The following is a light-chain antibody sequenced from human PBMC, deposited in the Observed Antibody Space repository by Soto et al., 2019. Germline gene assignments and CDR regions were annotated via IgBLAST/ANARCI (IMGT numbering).Light chain of an antibody. CDR3: CSYAGNYYV. Sequence: QSALTQPRSVSGSPGQSVTISCTGTSSDVGGYNYVSWYQQHPGKAPKHMIYDVSKRPSGVPDRFSGSKSGNTASLTISGLQAEDEADYYCCSYAGNYYVFGTGTKLTVL. CDR2: DVS. J-gene: IGLJ1*01. V-gene: IGLV2-11*01. CDR1: SSDVGGYNY.